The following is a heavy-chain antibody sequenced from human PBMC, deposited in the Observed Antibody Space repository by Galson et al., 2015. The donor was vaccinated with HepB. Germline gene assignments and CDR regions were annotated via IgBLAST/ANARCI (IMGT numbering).Heavy chain of an antibody. CDR3: ARDWPTGYDFKFDAFDI. V-gene: IGHV3-23*01. CDR1: RFTFSSDA. Sequence: SLRLSCAASRFTFSSDAMSWVRQAPGKGLEWVSAVSGSGGSTYHADSVKGRFTISRDNSKNTLYLQMNSLRSEDTAVYYCARDWPTGYDFKFDAFDIWGQGTMVTVSS. J-gene: IGHJ3*02. CDR2: VSGSGGST. D-gene: IGHD3-3*01.